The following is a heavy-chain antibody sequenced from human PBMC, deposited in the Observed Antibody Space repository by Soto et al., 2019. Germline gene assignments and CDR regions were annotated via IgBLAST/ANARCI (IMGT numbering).Heavy chain of an antibody. CDR3: AREGWYNWFDP. V-gene: IGHV4-59*01. CDR1: GGSISSYY. D-gene: IGHD6-19*01. J-gene: IGHJ5*02. Sequence: SETLSLTCTVSGGSISSYYWSWIRQPPGKGLEWIGYIYYSGSTNYNPSLKSRVTISVDTSKNQFSLKLSSVTAAATAVYYCAREGWYNWFDPWGQGTLVTVSS. CDR2: IYYSGST.